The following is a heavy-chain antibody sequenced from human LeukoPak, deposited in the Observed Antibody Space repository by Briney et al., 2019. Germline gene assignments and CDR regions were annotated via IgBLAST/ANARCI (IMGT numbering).Heavy chain of an antibody. Sequence: PGESLKISCRGSGYSFTTYWIGWVRQMPGKGLEWMGIIYPGDSDTRYRPFFQGQVTISADKSISTAYLQWSSLKASDTAMYFCARRASATGVYYGMDVWGQGTTVTVSS. D-gene: IGHD4-23*01. J-gene: IGHJ6*02. V-gene: IGHV5-51*01. CDR3: ARRASATGVYYGMDV. CDR2: IYPGDSDT. CDR1: GYSFTTYW.